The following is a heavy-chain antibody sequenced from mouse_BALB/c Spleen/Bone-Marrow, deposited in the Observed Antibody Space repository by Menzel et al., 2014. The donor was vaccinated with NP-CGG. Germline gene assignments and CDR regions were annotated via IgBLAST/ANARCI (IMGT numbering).Heavy chain of an antibody. Sequence: EVQLVESGGDLVKPGGSLKLSCAASGFTFSSYGMSWVRQTPDKRLEWVATISSGGIYTYYPDSVKGRFTISRDNAKNTLYLQMSSLKSEDTAMYYCASTITTVVAEDAMDYWGQGTSVTVSS. D-gene: IGHD1-1*01. CDR1: GFTFSSYG. V-gene: IGHV5-6*01. CDR2: ISSGGIYT. CDR3: ASTITTVVAEDAMDY. J-gene: IGHJ4*01.